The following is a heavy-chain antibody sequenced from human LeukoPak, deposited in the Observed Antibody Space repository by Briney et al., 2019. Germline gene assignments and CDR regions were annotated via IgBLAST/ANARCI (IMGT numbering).Heavy chain of an antibody. CDR3: ARASGGYSSSSGREYYYYGMDV. CDR2: ISGSGGST. D-gene: IGHD6-6*01. CDR1: GFTFSSYA. Sequence: TGGSLRLSCAASGFTFSSYAMSWVRQASGKGLEWVSAISGSGGSTYYADSVKGRFTISRDNSKNTLYLQMNSLRAEDTAVYYCARASGGYSSSSGREYYYYGMDVWGQGTTVTVSS. J-gene: IGHJ6*02. V-gene: IGHV3-23*01.